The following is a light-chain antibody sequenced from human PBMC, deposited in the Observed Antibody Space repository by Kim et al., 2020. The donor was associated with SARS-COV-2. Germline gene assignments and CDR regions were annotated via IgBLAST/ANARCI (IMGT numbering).Light chain of an antibody. CDR2: WAS. Sequence: DIVMTQSPDSLAVSLGERATLNYKSSQTVLYNSNNKNYLAWYQQKPGQAPKLLIYWASIWESGVSDRFSGSGSETDFTLTISSLQAEDVAVYYCQQYYSTPPSFGQGTKLEIK. CDR3: QQYYSTPPS. V-gene: IGKV4-1*01. J-gene: IGKJ2*03. CDR1: QTVLYNSNNKNY.